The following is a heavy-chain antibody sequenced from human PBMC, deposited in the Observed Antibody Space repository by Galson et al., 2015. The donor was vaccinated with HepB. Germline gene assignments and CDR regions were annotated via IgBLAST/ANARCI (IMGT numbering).Heavy chain of an antibody. CDR2: ISYDGSNK. J-gene: IGHJ3*02. Sequence: SLRLSCAASGFTFSSYAMHWVRQAPGKGLEWVAVISYDGSNKYYADSVKGRFTISRDNSKNTLYLQMNSLRAEDTAVYYCARAISSWDQGDAFDIWGQGTMVTVSS. V-gene: IGHV3-30-3*01. CDR3: ARAISSWDQGDAFDI. CDR1: GFTFSSYA. D-gene: IGHD6-13*01.